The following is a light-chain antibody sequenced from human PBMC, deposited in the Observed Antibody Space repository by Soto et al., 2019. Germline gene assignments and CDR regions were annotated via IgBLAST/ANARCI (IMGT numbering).Light chain of an antibody. Sequence: EIVLTQSPGTLSLSPGERATLSCRASQSVSSSYLAWYQQKPGQAPRLLIYGASGRATGIPDRFSGSGSGTDFTLTISRLEPEDFAVYYCQQYGSSPRSYTFGQGTKLEIK. CDR1: QSVSSSY. CDR2: GAS. V-gene: IGKV3-20*01. J-gene: IGKJ2*01. CDR3: QQYGSSPRSYT.